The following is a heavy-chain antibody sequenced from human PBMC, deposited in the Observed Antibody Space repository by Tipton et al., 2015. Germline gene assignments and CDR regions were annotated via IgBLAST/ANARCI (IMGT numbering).Heavy chain of an antibody. CDR2: IDHSGST. Sequence: TLSLTCAVYSGSFSGYSWNWIRQPPGKGLEWIGEIDHSGSTNYNPSLKSRVTISVDTSKNKFSLKLKSVTAADTALYYCARHEVGVIGVDVWGQGTTVIVSS. CDR1: SGSFSGYS. V-gene: IGHV4-34*01. CDR3: ARHEVGVIGVDV. J-gene: IGHJ6*02.